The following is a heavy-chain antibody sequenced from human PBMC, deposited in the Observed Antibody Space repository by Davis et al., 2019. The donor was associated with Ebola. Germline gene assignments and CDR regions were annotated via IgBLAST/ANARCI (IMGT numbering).Heavy chain of an antibody. CDR3: ARGRYDILTGFLGYYYYGMDV. CDR2: IYYSGST. V-gene: IGHV4-59*11. J-gene: IGHJ6*02. Sequence: PSETLSLTCTVSGGSISSHYWSWIRQPPGKGLEWIGYIYYSGSTNYNPSLKSRVTISVDTSKNQFSLKLSSVTAADTAVYYCARGRYDILTGFLGYYYYGMDVWGRGTTVTVSS. CDR1: GGSISSHY. D-gene: IGHD3-9*01.